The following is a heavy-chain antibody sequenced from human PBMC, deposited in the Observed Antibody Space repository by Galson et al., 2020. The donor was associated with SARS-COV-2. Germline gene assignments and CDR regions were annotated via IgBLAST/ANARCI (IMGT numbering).Heavy chain of an antibody. CDR2: INHSGST. D-gene: IGHD3-9*01. Sequence: SETLSLTCAVYGGSFSGYYWSWIRQPPGKGLEWIGEINHSGSTNYNPSLKSRVTIPVDTSKNQFSLKLSSVTAADTAVYYCARAGVVTRYLSGSFDYWGQGTLVTVSS. CDR1: GGSFSGYY. CDR3: ARAGVVTRYLSGSFDY. V-gene: IGHV4-34*01. J-gene: IGHJ4*02.